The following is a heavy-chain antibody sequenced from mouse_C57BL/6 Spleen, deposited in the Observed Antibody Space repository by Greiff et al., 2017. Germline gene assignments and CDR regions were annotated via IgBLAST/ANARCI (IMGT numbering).Heavy chain of an antibody. D-gene: IGHD2-5*01. CDR2: IYPGDGDT. CDR1: GFAFSSSW. CDR3: AREYYSNRYCDV. J-gene: IGHJ1*03. Sequence: VQLQQSGPELVKPGASVKISCKASGFAFSSSWMHWVKQRPGKGLEWIGRIYPGDGDTNYNGKFKGKDTLTADKSSSTAYMQLSSLTSEDSAVYFCAREYYSNRYCDVWGTGTTVTVSS. V-gene: IGHV1-82*01.